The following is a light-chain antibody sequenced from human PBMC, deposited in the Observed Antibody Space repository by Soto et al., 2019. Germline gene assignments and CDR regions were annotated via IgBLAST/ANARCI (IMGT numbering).Light chain of an antibody. CDR2: EVR. CDR1: MRDVGAYNL. V-gene: IGLV2-14*01. CDR3: SAYTAGSTLL. Sequence: QSAMTQPASVSGSAGQSITISCSGTMRDVGAYNLVSWYQQHPGTAPKLIIYEVRNRPSGISSRFSGSRSGSTASLTISGLQPEDEGDYYCSAYTAGSTLLFGGGTKVTVL. J-gene: IGLJ6*01.